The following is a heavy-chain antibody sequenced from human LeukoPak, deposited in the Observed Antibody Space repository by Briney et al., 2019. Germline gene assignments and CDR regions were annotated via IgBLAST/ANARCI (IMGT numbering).Heavy chain of an antibody. J-gene: IGHJ4*02. CDR1: GYTFTSYD. D-gene: IGHD5-18*01. CDR2: MNPNNGNT. CDR3: ASSPTAMDPFDY. Sequence: ASVKVSCKASGYTFTSYDINWVRQATGQGLEWMGWMNPNNGNTDYAQTFQGRVTLTRNTSISTAYMELSSLRSEDTAVYYCASSPTAMDPFDYWGQGTLVTVSS. V-gene: IGHV1-8*01.